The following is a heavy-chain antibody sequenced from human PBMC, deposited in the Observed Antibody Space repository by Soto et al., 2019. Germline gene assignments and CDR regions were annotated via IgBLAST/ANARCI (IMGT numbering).Heavy chain of an antibody. V-gene: IGHV3-33*01. Sequence: QVQLVESGGGVVQPGRSLRLSCAASGFTFSSYGMHWVRQAPGKGLEWVAVIWYDGSNKYYADSVKGRFTISRDNSKNTLYLQMNSLRAEDTAVYYCARDSPPGVPPGGYFDYWGQGTLVTVSS. CDR3: ARDSPPGVPPGGYFDY. CDR1: GFTFSSYG. CDR2: IWYDGSNK. J-gene: IGHJ4*02. D-gene: IGHD3-16*01.